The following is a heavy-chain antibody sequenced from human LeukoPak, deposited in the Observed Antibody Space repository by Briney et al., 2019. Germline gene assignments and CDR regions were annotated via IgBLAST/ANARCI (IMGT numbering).Heavy chain of an antibody. Sequence: GGSLRLSCAASGLTFSKYSMTWVRQAPGKGLEWVSFIDTSSTTMYYTDSVKGRFTISRDNAKNSLYLRMNSLKVEDTAIYYCARDNWVDCWGQGTLVTVSS. J-gene: IGHJ5*01. V-gene: IGHV3-48*04. CDR2: IDTSSTTM. CDR3: ARDNWVDC. CDR1: GLTFSKYS.